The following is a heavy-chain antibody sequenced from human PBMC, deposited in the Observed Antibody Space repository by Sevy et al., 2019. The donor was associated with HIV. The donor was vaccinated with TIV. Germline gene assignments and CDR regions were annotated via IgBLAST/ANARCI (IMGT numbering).Heavy chain of an antibody. J-gene: IGHJ4*02. V-gene: IGHV5-51*01. D-gene: IGHD3-22*01. CDR3: ATSRSGYFDSSGYYIY. CDR2: IYPEDSET. Sequence: GESLKISCQGSGYSFTSHWIGWVRQMPGKGLEWRGIIYPEDSETRYSPSFQGQVTFSADKSISTAYLQWSSLKASDTAMYYCATSRSGYFDSSGYYIYWGQGTLVTVSS. CDR1: GYSFTSHW.